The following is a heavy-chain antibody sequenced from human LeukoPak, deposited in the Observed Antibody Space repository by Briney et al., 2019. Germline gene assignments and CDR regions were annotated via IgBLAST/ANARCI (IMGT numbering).Heavy chain of an antibody. Sequence: PGRSLRLSCAASGFTFSSYGMHWVRQAPGKGLEWVAVISYDGSNKYYADSVMGRFTISRDNSKNTLYLQMNSLRAEDTAVYYCAKDNGDYGYFDYWGQGTLVTVSS. CDR1: GFTFSSYG. CDR2: ISYDGSNK. V-gene: IGHV3-30*18. J-gene: IGHJ4*02. CDR3: AKDNGDYGYFDY. D-gene: IGHD4-17*01.